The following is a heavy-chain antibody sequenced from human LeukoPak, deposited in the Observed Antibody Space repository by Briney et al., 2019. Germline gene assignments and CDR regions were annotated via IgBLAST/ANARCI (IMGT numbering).Heavy chain of an antibody. D-gene: IGHD2-15*01. CDR1: GGSLSSGDYY. J-gene: IGHJ5*02. V-gene: IGHV4-61*08. CDR3: ARAPFWSCPGGRCYRWFDL. Sequence: SETLSLTCSFSGGSLSSGDYYWSWIRQPPGKGPQWIGYIKSSGRTNYNPSLRSRLTISVNASNNQFSLQLRSVTAADTAVYYCARAPFWSCPGGRCYRWFDLWGQGTLVTVSS. CDR2: IKSSGRT.